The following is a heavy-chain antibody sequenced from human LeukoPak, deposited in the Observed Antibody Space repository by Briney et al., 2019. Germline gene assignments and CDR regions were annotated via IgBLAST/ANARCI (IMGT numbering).Heavy chain of an antibody. CDR2: IKQDGSEK. Sequence: GGSLRLSCAASGFTFSSYWMSWVRQAPGKGLEWVANIKQDGSEKYYVDSVKGRFTISRDNSKKTLYLQMNSLRAEDTALYYCAIRTVASFDYWGQGILVTVSS. D-gene: IGHD6-19*01. V-gene: IGHV3-7*03. CDR3: AIRTVASFDY. CDR1: GFTFSSYW. J-gene: IGHJ4*02.